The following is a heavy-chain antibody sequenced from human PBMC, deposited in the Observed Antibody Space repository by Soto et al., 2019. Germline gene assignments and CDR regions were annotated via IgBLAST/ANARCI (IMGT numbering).Heavy chain of an antibody. CDR2: IIPIFGTA. J-gene: IGHJ6*02. Sequence: ASVKVSCKASGGTFSGDAISWVRQAPGQGLEWMGGIIPIFGTANYAQKFQGRVTITADESTSTAYMELSSLRSEDTAVYYCARPTHYDFWSGYHYYYGMDVWGQGTTVTVLL. CDR1: GGTFSGDA. CDR3: ARPTHYDFWSGYHYYYGMDV. D-gene: IGHD3-3*01. V-gene: IGHV1-69*13.